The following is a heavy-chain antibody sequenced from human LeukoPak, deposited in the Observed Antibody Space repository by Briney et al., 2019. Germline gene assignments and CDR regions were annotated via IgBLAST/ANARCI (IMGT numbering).Heavy chain of an antibody. J-gene: IGHJ5*02. CDR3: ARAVRDRGVILPWFDP. Sequence: PGGSLRLSCAASGFTFSNYAMSWIRQPPGKGLEWIGYIYYSGSTNYNPSLKSRVTISVDTSKNQFSLKLSSVIAADTAVYYCARAVRDRGVILPWFDPWGQGTLVTVSS. CDR1: GFTFSNYA. CDR2: IYYSGST. D-gene: IGHD3-10*01. V-gene: IGHV4-59*01.